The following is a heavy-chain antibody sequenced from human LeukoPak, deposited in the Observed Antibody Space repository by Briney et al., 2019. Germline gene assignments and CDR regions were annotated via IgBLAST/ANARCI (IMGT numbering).Heavy chain of an antibody. CDR1: GFTVSSNY. D-gene: IGHD3-10*01. J-gene: IGHJ6*03. Sequence: GGSLRLSCAASGFTVSSNYMSWVRQAPGKGLEWVSVIYSGGSTYYADSVKGRFTISRDNSKNTLYLQMNSLRAEDTAVYYCARVQVGSGSYYRYYYYMDAWGKGTTVTISS. CDR2: IYSGGST. V-gene: IGHV3-53*01. CDR3: ARVQVGSGSYYRYYYYMDA.